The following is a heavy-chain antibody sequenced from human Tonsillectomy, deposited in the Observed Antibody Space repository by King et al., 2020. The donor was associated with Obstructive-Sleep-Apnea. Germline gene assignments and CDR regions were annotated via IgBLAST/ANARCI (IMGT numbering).Heavy chain of an antibody. J-gene: IGHJ4*02. Sequence: QLQESGPGLVKPSETLSLTCTVSGGSIRSYYWSWIRQPPGKGLEWIGYIYYSGSTNYNPSLKSRVTISVDTSKNQFSLKLSSVTAADTAVFYCARAGNWKLLLGYWGQGTLVTVSS. CDR3: ARAGNWKLLLGY. CDR2: IYYSGST. CDR1: GGSIRSYY. D-gene: IGHD1-20*01. V-gene: IGHV4-59*01.